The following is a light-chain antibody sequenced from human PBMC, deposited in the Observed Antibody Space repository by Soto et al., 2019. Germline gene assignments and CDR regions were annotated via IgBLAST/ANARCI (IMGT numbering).Light chain of an antibody. CDR3: KQYRSSPPWT. J-gene: IGKJ1*01. V-gene: IGKV3-20*01. CDR2: GAS. Sequence: ESVLTQSPGTLSLSPGERATLYCRASQTVGSTYLVWYQQKSGQAPRLLIYGASSRATGIPDRFSGSGYGTDFTATIIRLEAEDFAVFNCKQYRSSPPWTFGQGNKEEIK. CDR1: QTVGSTY.